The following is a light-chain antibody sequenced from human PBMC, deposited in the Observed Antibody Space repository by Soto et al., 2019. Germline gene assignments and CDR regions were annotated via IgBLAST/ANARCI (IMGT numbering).Light chain of an antibody. CDR1: SSDVGGYNY. CDR3: CSYAGSYTYV. J-gene: IGLJ1*01. CDR2: DVS. Sequence: QSVLTQPRSVSGSPGQSVTISCTGTSSDVGGYNYVSWYQHHPGKAPKLMIYDVSKRPSGVPDRFSGSKSGNTASLTISGLQAEDEADYYCCSYAGSYTYVLGTGTKLTVL. V-gene: IGLV2-11*01.